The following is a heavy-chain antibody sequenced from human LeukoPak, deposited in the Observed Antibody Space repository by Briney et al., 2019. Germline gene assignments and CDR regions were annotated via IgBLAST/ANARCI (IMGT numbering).Heavy chain of an antibody. Sequence: GGSLRLSCAASGFTFSSYSINWVRRAPGKGLEWVSSISSTSTYIYYADSVKGRFTISRDNAKNSLYVQMNSLRDEDTAVYYCARGPVGTLDYWGQGTLVTVSS. D-gene: IGHD7-27*01. J-gene: IGHJ4*02. V-gene: IGHV3-21*01. CDR1: GFTFSSYS. CDR3: ARGPVGTLDY. CDR2: ISSTSTYI.